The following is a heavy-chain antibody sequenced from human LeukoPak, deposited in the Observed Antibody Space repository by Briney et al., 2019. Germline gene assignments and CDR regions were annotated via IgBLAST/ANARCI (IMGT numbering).Heavy chain of an antibody. CDR1: GFTFSSYG. Sequence: PGGSLRLSCAASGFTFSSYGMHWVRQAPGKGLEWVAVISYDGSNKYYADSVKGRFTISRDNSKNTLYLQMNSLRAEDTAVYYCALTPPNYYGSGSPPAYFQHWGQGTLVTVSS. CDR3: ALTPPNYYGSGSPPAYFQH. J-gene: IGHJ1*01. V-gene: IGHV3-30*03. D-gene: IGHD3-10*01. CDR2: ISYDGSNK.